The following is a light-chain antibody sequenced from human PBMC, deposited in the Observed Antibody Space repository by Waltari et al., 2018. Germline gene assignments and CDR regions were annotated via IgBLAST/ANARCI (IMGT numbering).Light chain of an antibody. CDR2: NNK. J-gene: IGLJ2*01. V-gene: IGLV1-44*01. CDR3: AGWDDSLNGVV. CDR1: NSNIGGNT. Sequence: HSVLPPPPLPSETPGQWVTVPCSGSNSNIGGNTRNWYQHLPGTAPKLLIYNNKQRPSAGHARVAGSKSASSVSLGISGLLSENECDYDFAGWDDSLNGVVFGGGTKL.